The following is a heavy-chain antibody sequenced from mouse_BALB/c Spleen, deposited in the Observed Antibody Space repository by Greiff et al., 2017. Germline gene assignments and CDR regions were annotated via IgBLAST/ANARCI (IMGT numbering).Heavy chain of an antibody. CDR2: IDPANGNT. CDR3: AREAYDSYFDY. D-gene: IGHD2-14*01. V-gene: IGHV14-3*02. J-gene: IGHJ2*01. Sequence: EVQGVESGAELVKPGASVKLSCTASGFNIKDTYMHWVKQRPEQGLEWIGRIDPANGNTKYDPKFQGKATITADTSSNTAYLQLSSLTSEDTAVYYCAREAYDSYFDYWGQGTTLTGSS. CDR1: GFNIKDTY.